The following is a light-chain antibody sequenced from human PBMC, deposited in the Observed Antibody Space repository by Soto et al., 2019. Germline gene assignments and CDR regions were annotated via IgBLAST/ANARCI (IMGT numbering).Light chain of an antibody. Sequence: EIVLTQSPGTLSLSPGERATLSCRASQNVGSNSLVWYQQKPGQAPKVLIYGASTRATGIPDRFSGGGSGTEFALTISRLEPEDFAVYYCQQYGILPWTFGQGTKVEIK. J-gene: IGKJ1*01. CDR2: GAS. CDR1: QNVGSNS. CDR3: QQYGILPWT. V-gene: IGKV3-20*01.